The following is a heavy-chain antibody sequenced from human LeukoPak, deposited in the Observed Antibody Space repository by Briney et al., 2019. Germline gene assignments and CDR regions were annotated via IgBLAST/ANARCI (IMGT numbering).Heavy chain of an antibody. V-gene: IGHV6-1*01. J-gene: IGHJ6*02. CDR2: TYYRSKWYN. Sequence: SQTLSPTSAISGDTVSSNSGTWKLIRQSPSRGLEWLGRTYYRSKWYNDYAVSVKSRISISPDTSKNQFSLQLDSVTPEDTAVYYCARGTTGHKMDVWGQGATVTVSS. D-gene: IGHD1-1*01. CDR3: ARGTTGHKMDV. CDR1: GDTVSSNSGT.